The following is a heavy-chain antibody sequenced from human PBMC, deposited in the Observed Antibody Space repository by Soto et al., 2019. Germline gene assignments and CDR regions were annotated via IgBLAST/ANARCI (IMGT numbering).Heavy chain of an antibody. Sequence: GGSLRLSCAASGFTFSGYSMSWVRQAPGKGLEWVSYISSSSSTIDYADSVKGRFTISRDNAKNSLSLQMNSLRDEDTALYYCARGLTYYYGSGRNWFDPWGQGTLVTVSS. J-gene: IGHJ5*02. V-gene: IGHV3-48*02. CDR3: ARGLTYYYGSGRNWFDP. CDR1: GFTFSGYS. CDR2: ISSSSSTI. D-gene: IGHD3-10*01.